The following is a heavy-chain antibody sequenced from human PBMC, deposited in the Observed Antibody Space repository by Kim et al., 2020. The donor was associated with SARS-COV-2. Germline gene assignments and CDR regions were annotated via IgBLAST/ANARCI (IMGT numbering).Heavy chain of an antibody. D-gene: IGHD6-13*01. CDR3: ARGLPLNRIARLRVWFDP. CDR1: GYTFTSYD. V-gene: IGHV1-8*01. J-gene: IGHJ5*02. Sequence: ASVKVSCKASGYTFTSYDINWVRQATGQGLEWMGWMNPNSGNTGYAQKFQGRVTMTRNTSISTAYMELSSLRSEDTAVYYCARGLPLNRIARLRVWFDPWGQGTLVTVSS. CDR2: MNPNSGNT.